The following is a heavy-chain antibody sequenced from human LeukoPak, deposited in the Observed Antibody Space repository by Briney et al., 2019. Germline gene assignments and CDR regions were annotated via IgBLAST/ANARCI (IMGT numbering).Heavy chain of an antibody. J-gene: IGHJ6*03. D-gene: IGHD3-3*01. CDR1: GYTFTSYY. CDR3: ARDLGYDFWSGYWHYYYYYYMDV. Sequence: ASVKVSCKASGYTFTSYYMHWVRQAPGQGLEWMGIINPSGGSTSYAQKFQGRVTMTRDMSTSTVYMELSSLRSEDTAVYYCARDLGYDFWSGYWHYYYYYYMDVRGKGTTVTVSS. V-gene: IGHV1-46*01. CDR2: INPSGGST.